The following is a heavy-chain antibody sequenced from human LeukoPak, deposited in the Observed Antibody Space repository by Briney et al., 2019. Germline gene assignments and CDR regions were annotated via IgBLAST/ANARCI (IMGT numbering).Heavy chain of an antibody. D-gene: IGHD6-19*01. V-gene: IGHV3-73*01. CDR2: IRSKANSYAT. J-gene: IGHJ4*02. CDR1: GFTFSGSA. Sequence: PGGSLRLSCAASGFTFSGSAMHWVRQASGKGLEWVGRIRSKANSYATAYAASVKGRFTISRDNSKNTLYLQMNSLRAEDTAVYYCAKDQGPHLYSSGWAYDYWGQGTLVTVSS. CDR3: AKDQGPHLYSSGWAYDY.